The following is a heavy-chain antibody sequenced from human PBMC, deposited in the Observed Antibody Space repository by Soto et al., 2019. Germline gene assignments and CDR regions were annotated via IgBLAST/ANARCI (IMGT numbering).Heavy chain of an antibody. J-gene: IGHJ5*01. V-gene: IGHV6-1*01. CDR3: VRRVGNSWLDS. Sequence: SQTLSLTRAISWDSVSMYHATWDSIRQSPTRRLEWLGMTNYRSKLYYEYALSVKSRITINPDTSNNQPPLQLNSVIPDVTVVYYCVRRVGNSWLDSWGQGTLVTVSS. CDR2: TNYRSKLYY. CDR1: WDSVSMYHAT. D-gene: IGHD2-15*01.